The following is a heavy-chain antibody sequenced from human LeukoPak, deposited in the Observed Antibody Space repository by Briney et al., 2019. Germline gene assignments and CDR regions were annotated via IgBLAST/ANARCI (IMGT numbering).Heavy chain of an antibody. D-gene: IGHD3-9*01. CDR1: GFTFSTYG. Sequence: GGSLRLSCAASGFTFSTYGLHRVRQAPGKGLEWVSLIYSDDRAFYADSVKGRFTISRDKSRNTLFLQMSSLKPEDTAIYYCARDLAGFEEPRYYYYMDVWGKGTTVTVSS. J-gene: IGHJ6*03. V-gene: IGHV3-NL1*01. CDR2: IYSDDRA. CDR3: ARDLAGFEEPRYYYYMDV.